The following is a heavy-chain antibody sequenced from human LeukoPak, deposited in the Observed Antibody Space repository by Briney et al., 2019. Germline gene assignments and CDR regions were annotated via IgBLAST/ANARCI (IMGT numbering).Heavy chain of an antibody. D-gene: IGHD5-12*01. V-gene: IGHV4-34*01. Sequence: PSETLSLTCAVYGGSFSGYYWSWIRQPPGKGLECIGEINHSGSTNYNPSLKSRVTISVDTSKNQFSLKLSSVTAADTAVYYCARAPHVYVDIVATIYSDYYYYMDVWGKGTTVTVSS. CDR3: ARAPHVYVDIVATIYSDYYYYMDV. J-gene: IGHJ6*03. CDR2: INHSGST. CDR1: GGSFSGYY.